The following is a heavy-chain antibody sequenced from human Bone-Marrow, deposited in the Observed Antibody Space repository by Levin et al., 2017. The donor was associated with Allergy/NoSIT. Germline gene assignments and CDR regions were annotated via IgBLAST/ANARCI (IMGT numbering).Heavy chain of an antibody. D-gene: IGHD1-14*01. V-gene: IGHV3-30*14. CDR3: ARGNAWYIDY. J-gene: IGHJ4*02. Sequence: SCAASGFSFSSYALHWVRQAPGKGLEWMAFISYDGSKTEYADSVKGRLTISRDNSRNTLYARMNSLGAEDTAVYYCARGNAWYIDYWGQGTLVTVAS. CDR1: GFSFSSYA. CDR2: ISYDGSKT.